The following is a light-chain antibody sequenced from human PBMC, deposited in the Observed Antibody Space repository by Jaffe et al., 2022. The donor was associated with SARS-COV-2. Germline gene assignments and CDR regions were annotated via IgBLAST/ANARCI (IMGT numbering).Light chain of an antibody. CDR2: GAS. J-gene: IGKJ5*01. Sequence: EIVMTQSPATLSVSPGERVTLSCRPSQSISSNLAWYQQKPGQAPRLLIYGASTRATGIPARFSGGESGTEFTLTISSLQSEDFAVYYCQHYNNWPITFGQGTRLEIK. CDR3: QHYNNWPIT. CDR1: QSISSN. V-gene: IGKV3-15*01.